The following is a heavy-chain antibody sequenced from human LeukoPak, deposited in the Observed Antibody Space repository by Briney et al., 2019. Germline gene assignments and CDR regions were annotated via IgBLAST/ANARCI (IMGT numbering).Heavy chain of an antibody. Sequence: ASVKVSCKASGYTFTGYYMHWVRQAPGQGLEWMGRINPNSVGTNYAQKFQGRVIMTRDTSISTAYMELSRLRSDDTAVYYCARDRYLGNYGSGSSVGYWGQGTLVTVSS. D-gene: IGHD3-10*01. CDR1: GYTFTGYY. CDR2: INPNSVGT. CDR3: ARDRYLGNYGSGSSVGY. J-gene: IGHJ4*02. V-gene: IGHV1-2*06.